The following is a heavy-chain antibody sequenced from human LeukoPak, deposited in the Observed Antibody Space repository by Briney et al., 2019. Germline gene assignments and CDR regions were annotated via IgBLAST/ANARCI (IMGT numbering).Heavy chain of an antibody. CDR2: ISGSGGST. V-gene: IGHV3-23*01. CDR3: AKDQWELLSPASNWFDP. Sequence: GGSLRLSCAASGFTFSSYAMSWVRQAPGKGLEWVSAISGSGGSTYYADSVKGRFTISRDNSKNTLYLQMNSLRAEDTAVYYCAKDQWELLSPASNWFDPWGQGTLVTVSS. CDR1: GFTFSSYA. D-gene: IGHD1-26*01. J-gene: IGHJ5*02.